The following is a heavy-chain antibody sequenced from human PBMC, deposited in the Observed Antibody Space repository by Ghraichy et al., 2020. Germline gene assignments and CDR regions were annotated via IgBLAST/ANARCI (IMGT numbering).Heavy chain of an antibody. D-gene: IGHD3-22*01. CDR2: IYYSGST. Sequence: ESLNISCTVSGGSISSYYWNWIRQTPGKGLEWIGYIYYSGSTNYNPSLKSRVTISVDTSKNQFSLKLSSVTAADTAVYFCARGRRPDYESSAYLEYWGQGTLVTVSS. CDR1: GGSISSYY. CDR3: ARGRRPDYESSAYLEY. V-gene: IGHV4-59*01. J-gene: IGHJ4*02.